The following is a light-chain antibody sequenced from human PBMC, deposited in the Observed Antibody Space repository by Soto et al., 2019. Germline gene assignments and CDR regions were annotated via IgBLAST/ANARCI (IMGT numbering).Light chain of an antibody. J-gene: IGKJ1*01. CDR3: QQYGSSPT. CDR1: QSVSSSY. Sequence: IVLTQSPGTLSLSPGERATLSCRASQSVSSSYLAWYQQQPGQAPRLLIYGASSRATGIPDRFSGSGSGTDFTLTISRMEPEDSAVYYCQQYGSSPTFGQGTKVDI. CDR2: GAS. V-gene: IGKV3-20*01.